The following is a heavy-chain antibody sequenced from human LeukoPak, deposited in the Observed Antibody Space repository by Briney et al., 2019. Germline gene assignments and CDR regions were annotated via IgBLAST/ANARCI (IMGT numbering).Heavy chain of an antibody. J-gene: IGHJ4*02. D-gene: IGHD2-21*02. V-gene: IGHV3-21*01. CDR1: GFTFSSYS. CDR3: ARGRTAKTPFDY. CDR2: ISSSSGYI. Sequence: GGSLRLSCAASGFTFSSYSMNWVRQAPGKGLEWVSSISSSSGYIYYADSVKGRFTISRDNAKNSLYLQMNSLRAEDTAVYYCARGRTAKTPFDYWGQGTLVTVSS.